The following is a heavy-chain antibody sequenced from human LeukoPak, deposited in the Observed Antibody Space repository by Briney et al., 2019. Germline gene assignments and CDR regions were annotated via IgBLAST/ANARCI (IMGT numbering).Heavy chain of an antibody. CDR3: ARGVLLWFGELSEYYFDY. CDR1: GYTFTGYS. V-gene: IGHV1-2*04. Sequence: ASVKVSCKASGYTFTGYSMHWVRQAPGQGLEWMGWINPNSGGTNYAQKFQGWVTMTRDTSISTAYMELSRLRSDDTAVYYCARGVLLWFGELSEYYFDYWGQGTLVTVSS. CDR2: INPNSGGT. D-gene: IGHD3-10*01. J-gene: IGHJ4*02.